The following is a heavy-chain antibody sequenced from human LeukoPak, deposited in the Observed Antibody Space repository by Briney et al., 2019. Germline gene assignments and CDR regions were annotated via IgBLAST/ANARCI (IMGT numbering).Heavy chain of an antibody. CDR2: IYYSGST. CDR1: GGSISSYY. V-gene: IGHV4-59*01. Sequence: PSETLSLTCTVSGGSISSYYWSWIRQPPGKGLEWIGYIYYSGSTNYNPSLKSRVTISVDTSKNQFSLKLSSVTAADTAVYYCARANYDFWSGYYYWGQGTLVTVSS. D-gene: IGHD3-3*01. CDR3: ARANYDFWSGYYY. J-gene: IGHJ4*02.